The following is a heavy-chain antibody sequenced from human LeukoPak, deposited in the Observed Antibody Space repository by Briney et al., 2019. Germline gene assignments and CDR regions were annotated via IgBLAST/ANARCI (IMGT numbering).Heavy chain of an antibody. CDR3: ATYAGSYSKYFQH. CDR1: EYSFTNYW. CDR2: IYPGDSDT. Sequence: GESLKISCKGSEYSFTNYWIGWVRQMPGKGLEWMGIIYPGDSDTRYSPSFQGQVTISADKSISTAYLQWSSLKATDTAMYFCATYAGSYSKYFQHWGQGTLVTVSS. D-gene: IGHD3-10*01. V-gene: IGHV5-51*01. J-gene: IGHJ1*01.